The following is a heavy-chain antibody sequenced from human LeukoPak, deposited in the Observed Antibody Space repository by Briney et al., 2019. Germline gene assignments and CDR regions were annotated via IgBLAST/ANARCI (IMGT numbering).Heavy chain of an antibody. CDR1: GGSISSSSYY. D-gene: IGHD6-13*01. Sequence: SETLSLTCTVSGGSISSSSYYWGWIRQPPGKGLEWIGEINHSGSTNYNPSLKSRVTISVDTSKNQFSLKLSSVTAADTAVYYCARLRRWGSSWHLDYWGQGTLVTVSS. V-gene: IGHV4-39*07. CDR2: INHSGST. CDR3: ARLRRWGSSWHLDY. J-gene: IGHJ4*02.